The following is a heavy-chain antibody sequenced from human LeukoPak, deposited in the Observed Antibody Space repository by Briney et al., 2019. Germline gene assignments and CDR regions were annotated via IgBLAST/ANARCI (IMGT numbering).Heavy chain of an antibody. CDR3: ARDLERGVAVFDY. V-gene: IGHV3-21*01. CDR1: GFTLSSYS. Sequence: GGSLRLSCAASGFTLSSYSMNWVRQAAGKGLEWVSSISSSSSYIYYADSVKGRFTISRDNAKNSLYLQMNSLRAEDTAVYYCARDLERGVAVFDYWGQGTLVTVSS. J-gene: IGHJ4*02. CDR2: ISSSSSYI. D-gene: IGHD3-10*01.